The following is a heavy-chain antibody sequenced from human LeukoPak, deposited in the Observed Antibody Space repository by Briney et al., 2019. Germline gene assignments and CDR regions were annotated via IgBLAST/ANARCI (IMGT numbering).Heavy chain of an antibody. D-gene: IGHD2-15*01. CDR1: GGYISSYY. V-gene: IGHV4-4*07. CDR3: AREWGYCSGGSCYNRLDY. J-gene: IGHJ4*02. Sequence: SETLSLTCTVSGGYISSYYWSWIRQPAGKGLEWVGRIYPSGSTNYNPSLKSRVTMSVDTSKNQFSLKLSSVTAADTAVYYCAREWGYCSGGSCYNRLDYWGQGTLVTVSS. CDR2: IYPSGST.